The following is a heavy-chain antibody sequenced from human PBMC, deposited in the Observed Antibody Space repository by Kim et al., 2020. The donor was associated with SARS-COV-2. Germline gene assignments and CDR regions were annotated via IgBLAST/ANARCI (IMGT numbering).Heavy chain of an antibody. CDR1: GFTFSSYA. Sequence: GGSLRLSCAASGFTFSSYAMSWVRQAPGKGLEWVSAISGSGGSTYYADSVKGRFTISRDNSKNTLYLQMNSLRAEDTAVYYCAKVMISEEGYSYGYGPYYYGMDVWGQGTTVTVSS. CDR3: AKVMISEEGYSYGYGPYYYGMDV. V-gene: IGHV3-23*01. D-gene: IGHD5-18*01. J-gene: IGHJ6*02. CDR2: ISGSGGST.